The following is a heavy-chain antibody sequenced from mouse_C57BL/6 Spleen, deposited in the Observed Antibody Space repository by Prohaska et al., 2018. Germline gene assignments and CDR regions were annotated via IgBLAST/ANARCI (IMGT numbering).Heavy chain of an antibody. D-gene: IGHD2-1*01. CDR1: GFTFSGFW. Sequence: EVQLLETGGGLVQPGGSRGLSCEGSGFTFSGFWMSWVRQTPGKTLEWIGDINSVGSAINYAPSIKDRFTIFRDNDKSTLYLQMSNVRSEDTATYFCMRYGNHWYFDVWGTGTTVTVSS. J-gene: IGHJ1*03. V-gene: IGHV11-2*01. CDR2: INSVGSAI. CDR3: MRYGNHWYFDV.